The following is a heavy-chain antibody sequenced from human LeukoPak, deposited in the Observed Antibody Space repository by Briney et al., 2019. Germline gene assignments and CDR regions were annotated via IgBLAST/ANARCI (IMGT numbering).Heavy chain of an antibody. J-gene: IGHJ6*02. CDR2: INPSGGST. CDR3: ARAGYSGYDFGYYYGMDV. CDR1: GNTFTSYY. V-gene: IGHV1-46*01. D-gene: IGHD5-12*01. Sequence: ASVKVSCKASGNTFTSYYMHWVRQAPGQGLEWMGIINPSGGSTSYAQKFQGRVTMTRDTSTSTVYMELSSLRSEDTAVYYCARAGYSGYDFGYYYGMDVWGQGTTVTVSS.